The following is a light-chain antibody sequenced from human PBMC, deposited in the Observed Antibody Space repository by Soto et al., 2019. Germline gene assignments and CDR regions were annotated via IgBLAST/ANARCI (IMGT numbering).Light chain of an antibody. J-gene: IGKJ1*01. V-gene: IGKV2-28*01. CDR2: LNS. CDR3: MQALQTPWT. Sequence: DIVMTQSPLSLPVTPGEPASISCRSSQSLLHSNGYNYLDWYLQKPGQSPQLLIYLNSNRASGVPDRFSGSGLGTDFTLKISRVEAGDVGVYYCMQALQTPWTFGQGTKVESK. CDR1: QSLLHSNGYNY.